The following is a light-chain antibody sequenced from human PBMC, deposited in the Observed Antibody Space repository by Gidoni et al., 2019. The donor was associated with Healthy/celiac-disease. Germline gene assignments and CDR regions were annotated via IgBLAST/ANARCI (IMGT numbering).Light chain of an antibody. V-gene: IGKV3-15*01. Sequence: ILLTHSLATLSVSPGERATLSCRASQSVSSNLAWYQQKPGQAPRRLIYGASTRATGIPARFSGSGSGTEFTLTISSLQSEDFAVYYCQQYNNWPWITFGQGTRLEIK. J-gene: IGKJ5*01. CDR3: QQYNNWPWIT. CDR2: GAS. CDR1: QSVSSN.